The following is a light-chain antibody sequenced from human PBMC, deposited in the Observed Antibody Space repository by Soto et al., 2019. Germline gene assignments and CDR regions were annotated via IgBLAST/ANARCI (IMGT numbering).Light chain of an antibody. Sequence: DIVMTQSPDSLAVSLGEWATINCKSSQSVLYSSNNKNYLAWYQQKPGQPPKLLIDWASTRESGVPDRFSGSGSGTDFTLTISSLQAEDVAVYYCQQYYTSPFTFGPGTKVDVK. CDR1: QSVLYSSNNKNY. V-gene: IGKV4-1*01. J-gene: IGKJ3*01. CDR3: QQYYTSPFT. CDR2: WAS.